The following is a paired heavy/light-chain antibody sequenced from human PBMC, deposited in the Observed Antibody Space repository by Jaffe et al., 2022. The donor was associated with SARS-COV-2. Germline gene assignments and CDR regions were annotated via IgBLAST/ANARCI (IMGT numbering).Light chain of an antibody. J-gene: IGKJ2*01. CDR3: QQYDNLYT. V-gene: IGKV1-33*01. CDR2: DAS. Sequence: DIQMTQSPPSLSASVGDRVTITCQASQDISNYLNWYQQKPGKAPKLLIYDASKLETGVPSRFSGGGSGTAFTFTISSLQPEDIATYYCQQYDNLYTFGQGTKLEIK. CDR1: QDISNY.
Heavy chain of an antibody. Sequence: QVQLQESGPGLVKPSQTLSLTCTVSGGSISNTNYYWSWIRQPAGKGLEWIGRIYISGSTNNPSLKSRVTISIDTSKNQFSLKLSSVTAADAAMYFCARVRRLSGEMDVWGQGTTVTVSS. D-gene: IGHD3-10*01. V-gene: IGHV4-61*02. CDR3: ARVRRLSGEMDV. CDR2: IYISGST. CDR1: GGSISNTNYY. J-gene: IGHJ6*02.